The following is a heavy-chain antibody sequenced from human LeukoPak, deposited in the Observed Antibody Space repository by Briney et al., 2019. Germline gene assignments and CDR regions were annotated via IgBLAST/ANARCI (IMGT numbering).Heavy chain of an antibody. J-gene: IGHJ5*02. CDR2: ISGDGGST. Sequence: PGGSLRLSCAASGFTLDDYAMHWVRQAPGKGLEWVSLISGDGGSTYYADSVKGRFTISRDNSKNSLYLQMNSLRTEDTALYYCAKDISNYDFWSGFYTWGQGTLVTVSS. D-gene: IGHD3-3*01. CDR3: AKDISNYDFWSGFYT. V-gene: IGHV3-43*02. CDR1: GFTLDDYA.